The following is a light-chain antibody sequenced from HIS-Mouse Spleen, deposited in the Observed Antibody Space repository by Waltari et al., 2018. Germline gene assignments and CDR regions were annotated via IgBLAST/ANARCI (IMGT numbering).Light chain of an antibody. Sequence: QSVLTQPPSVSGAPGQRVTIACTGRISTIGAGYDVHWYQHLPGTAPKLLISGNSNRPSGVPDRFSGSKSGTSASLAIAGLQAEDEADYYCQSYDSSLSGSVFGGGTKLTVL. CDR3: QSYDSSLSGSV. J-gene: IGLJ3*02. CDR1: ISTIGAGYD. CDR2: GNS. V-gene: IGLV1-40*01.